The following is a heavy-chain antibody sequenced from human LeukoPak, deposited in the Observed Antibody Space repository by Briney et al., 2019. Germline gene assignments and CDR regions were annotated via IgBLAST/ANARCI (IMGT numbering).Heavy chain of an antibody. D-gene: IGHD5-18*01. J-gene: IGHJ4*02. CDR3: ARAMDTAMVYYFDY. Sequence: GGSLRLSCAASGFTFSSYGMHWVRQAPGKGLEWVAFIRYDGSNKYYADSVKGRFTISRDNSKNTLYLQMNSLRAEDTAVYYCARAMDTAMVYYFDYWGQGTLVTVSS. CDR2: IRYDGSNK. V-gene: IGHV3-30*02. CDR1: GFTFSSYG.